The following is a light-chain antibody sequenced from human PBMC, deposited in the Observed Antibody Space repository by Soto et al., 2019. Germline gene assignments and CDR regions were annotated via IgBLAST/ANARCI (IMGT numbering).Light chain of an antibody. Sequence: DIQMTQSPSTLSASVGDRVTITCRASQSIRSWLAWYQQKPGKAPQLLIYDASNLESGVPSRFNGSGSGTEFTLTISSLQPDDFATYYCQQYDSFSKTFGRGTKVEVK. CDR2: DAS. CDR3: QQYDSFSKT. CDR1: QSIRSW. J-gene: IGKJ1*01. V-gene: IGKV1-5*01.